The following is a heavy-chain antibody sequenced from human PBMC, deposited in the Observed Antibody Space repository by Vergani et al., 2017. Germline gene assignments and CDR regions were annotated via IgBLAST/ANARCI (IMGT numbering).Heavy chain of an antibody. CDR2: IIPIFGSA. D-gene: IGHD6-19*01. Sequence: QVQLVQSGAEVKKPGSSVKVSCKASGGTFSSYGISWVRQAPGQGLEWMGGIIPIFGSANYAQKFQGRVTITADESTRTAYMELSSLRSEDTAVYYCARGGLGGSGWYNYYYYVMDGWGQGTMVTVSS. CDR1: GGTFSSYG. V-gene: IGHV1-69*12. J-gene: IGHJ6*02. CDR3: ARGGLGGSGWYNYYYYVMDG.